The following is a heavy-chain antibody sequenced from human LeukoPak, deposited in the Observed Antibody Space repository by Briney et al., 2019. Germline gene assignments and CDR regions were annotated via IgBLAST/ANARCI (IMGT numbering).Heavy chain of an antibody. D-gene: IGHD1-26*01. Sequence: SETLSLTCAVYGGSYSGYYWRWIRQPPGKGLEWIGEINHSGSTNYNPSLKSRVTISVDTSKNQFSLKLSSVTGADTAVYYCARGGISGSYPNWFDPWGQGTLVTVSS. CDR2: INHSGST. CDR3: ARGGISGSYPNWFDP. CDR1: GGSYSGYY. V-gene: IGHV4-34*01. J-gene: IGHJ5*02.